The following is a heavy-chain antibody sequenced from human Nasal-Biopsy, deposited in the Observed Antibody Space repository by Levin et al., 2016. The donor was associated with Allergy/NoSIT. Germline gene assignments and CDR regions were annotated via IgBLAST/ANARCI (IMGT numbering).Heavy chain of an antibody. CDR1: GFIFSDYW. CDR2: VNRDGTDT. CDR3: TTGAL. J-gene: IGHJ4*02. Sequence: GGSLRLSCAGSGFIFSDYWMYWVRQVPGEGLVWVSRVNRDGTDTSNAGFAKGRFTISRDNAKNSLYLQMSSLRAEDTAVYYCTTGALWGQGTLVTVSS. V-gene: IGHV3-74*01. D-gene: IGHD1-1*01.